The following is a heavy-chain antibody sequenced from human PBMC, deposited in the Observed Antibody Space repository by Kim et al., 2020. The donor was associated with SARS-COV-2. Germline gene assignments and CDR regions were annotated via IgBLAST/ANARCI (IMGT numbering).Heavy chain of an antibody. J-gene: IGHJ4*02. CDR3: ARESLGGYSYGHFDY. D-gene: IGHD5-18*01. Sequence: PSLKSRVTISVDTSKNQFSLKLSSVTAADTAVYYCARESLGGYSYGHFDYWGQGTLVTVSS. V-gene: IGHV4-59*01.